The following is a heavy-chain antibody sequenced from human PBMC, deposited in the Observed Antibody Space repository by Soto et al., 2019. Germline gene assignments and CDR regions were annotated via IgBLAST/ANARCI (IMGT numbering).Heavy chain of an antibody. V-gene: IGHV4-61*01. Sequence: PSETLSLTCTVSVGSVSSGSSYWSWIRHPPGKGLEWIAYIYYTWNANYNPSLKSRVTISVDTSKSQFSLKLSSVTAADTAVYYCARRGIVVVPDAMADYYYRMAFWAQGTTVTLSS. CDR2: IYYTWNA. D-gene: IGHD2-2*01. CDR1: VGSVSSGSSY. CDR3: ARRGIVVVPDAMADYYYRMAF. J-gene: IGHJ6*01.